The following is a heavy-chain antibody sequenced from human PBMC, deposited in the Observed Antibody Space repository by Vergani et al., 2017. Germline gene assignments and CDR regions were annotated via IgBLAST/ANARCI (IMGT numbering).Heavy chain of an antibody. J-gene: IGHJ6*02. V-gene: IGHV4-34*01. CDR3: ARVNTETNGHLYYYYDMDV. CDR1: GGSFTSYH. CDR2: IDHTGRP. D-gene: IGHD4-11*01. Sequence: QVQLQQWGGGLLKPSETLSLTCVVNGGSFTSYHWTWIRQSPGEGLEWVGDIDHTGRPDYNRSLKIQLTMSVDKSRNQFSLTLNSVTATDTAIYFCARVNTETNGHLYYYYDMDVWGQGTAVTVS.